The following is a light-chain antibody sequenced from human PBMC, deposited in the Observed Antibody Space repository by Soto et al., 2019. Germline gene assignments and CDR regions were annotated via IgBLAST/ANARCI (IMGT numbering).Light chain of an antibody. V-gene: IGLV1-40*01. CDR2: NNN. Sequence: QSVLTQSPSVSGAPGQRVTISCTGSSSNIGAGYDVNWFQHLPGTAPKLLIYNNNNRPSGVPDRFSGSKSGTSASPAITGLQAEDEADYYCQSYDSSLSGVLFGGGTKLTVL. CDR3: QSYDSSLSGVL. J-gene: IGLJ2*01. CDR1: SSNIGAGYD.